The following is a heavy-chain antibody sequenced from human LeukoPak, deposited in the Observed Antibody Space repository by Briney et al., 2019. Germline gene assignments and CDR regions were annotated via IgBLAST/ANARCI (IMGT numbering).Heavy chain of an antibody. V-gene: IGHV3-23*01. J-gene: IGHJ6*03. Sequence: GGSLRLSCAASGFTFSSYAMSWVRQAPGKGLEWVSAISGSGGSTYYADSVKGRFTISRDNAKNSLYLQMNSLRAEDTAVYYCARDNGAWNYYYYYMDVWGKGTTVTVSS. CDR3: ARDNGAWNYYYYYMDV. CDR1: GFTFSSYA. CDR2: ISGSGGST. D-gene: IGHD1-1*01.